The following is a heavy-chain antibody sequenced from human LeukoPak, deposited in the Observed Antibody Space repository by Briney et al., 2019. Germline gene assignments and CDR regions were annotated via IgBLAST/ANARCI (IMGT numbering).Heavy chain of an antibody. CDR2: TNEDGSYA. CDR1: GFTLSSYW. J-gene: IGHJ3*01. CDR3: GRINYNGDY. Sequence: GGSLRLSCAASGFTLSSYWVHWVRQPPGKGLMWLSRTNEDGSYAEYADSVKGRFTISRDNAKNTVYLQMNSLRTEDTAVYFCGRINYNGDYWGQGTMVTVSS. D-gene: IGHD3-10*01. V-gene: IGHV3-74*03.